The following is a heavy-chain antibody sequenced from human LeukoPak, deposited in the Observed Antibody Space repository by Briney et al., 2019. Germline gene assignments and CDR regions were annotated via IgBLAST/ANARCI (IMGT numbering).Heavy chain of an antibody. CDR2: IIPTLGIA. D-gene: IGHD3-22*01. Sequence: ASVKVSCKASGGTFSSYAISWVRQAPGQGLEWMGRIIPTLGIANYAQKFQGRVTITADQSTSTAYMELSSLRSDDTAVYYCARDFFYHYDGSGWVYWGQGTLVTVSS. J-gene: IGHJ4*02. CDR3: ARDFFYHYDGSGWVY. CDR1: GGTFSSYA. V-gene: IGHV1-69*04.